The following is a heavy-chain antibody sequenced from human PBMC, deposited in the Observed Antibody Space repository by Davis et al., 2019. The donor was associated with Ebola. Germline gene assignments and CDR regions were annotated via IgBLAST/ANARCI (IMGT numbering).Heavy chain of an antibody. CDR1: GGSISGYY. D-gene: IGHD6-13*01. V-gene: IGHV4-34*01. CDR3: VRGFGRQQTYDY. J-gene: IGHJ4*02. CDR2: INHSGST. Sequence: SETLSLTCAVYGGSISGYYWSCILQPPGKRLEWIGEINHSGSTNYNPSLKSRVTISVDTSKNKFSLKLSSVIAADTAVYYCVRGFGRQQTYDYWGLETLVSVSP.